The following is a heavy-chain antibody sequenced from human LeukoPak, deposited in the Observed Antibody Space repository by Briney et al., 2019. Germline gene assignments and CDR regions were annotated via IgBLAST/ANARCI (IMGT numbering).Heavy chain of an antibody. Sequence: GGSLRLSCAASGFTFSSHGMHWVRQAPGKGLEWVAVIWYDGNNKYYADSVKGRFTISRDNSKNTLYLQMNSLRVEDTAVYYCARDRGAAPIYGMDVWGQGTTVTVSS. CDR1: GFTFSSHG. CDR3: ARDRGAAPIYGMDV. D-gene: IGHD3-10*01. J-gene: IGHJ6*02. V-gene: IGHV3-33*08. CDR2: IWYDGNNK.